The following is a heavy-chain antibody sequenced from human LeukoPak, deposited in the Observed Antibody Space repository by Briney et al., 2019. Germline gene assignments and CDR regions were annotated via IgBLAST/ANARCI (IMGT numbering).Heavy chain of an antibody. J-gene: IGHJ3*02. CDR3: ARDEEEAFDI. CDR1: GFTFSSYA. V-gene: IGHV3-23*01. Sequence: GGSLRLSCAASGFTFSSYAMSWVRQAPGKGLEWVSAISGSGGSTYYADSVRGRFTISRDNSKNTLYLLLNSLRAEDTAVYYCARDEEEAFDIWDQGTMVTVSS. CDR2: ISGSGGST.